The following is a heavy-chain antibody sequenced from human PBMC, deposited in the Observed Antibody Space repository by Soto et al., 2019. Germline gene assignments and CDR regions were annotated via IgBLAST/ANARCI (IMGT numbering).Heavy chain of an antibody. J-gene: IGHJ1*01. CDR3: AKDLGGYTYGPWDC. Sequence: EVQLVESGGGLVQPGRSLRLSCAASGFSFDDYAIHWVRQAPGKGLEWISGISWNSASIGYADSVKGRFTISRDSAKNSVYLQMNSLRAEDTAFYYCAKDLGGYTYGPWDCWCQSTLVTV. CDR1: GFSFDDYA. D-gene: IGHD5-18*01. CDR2: ISWNSASI. V-gene: IGHV3-9*01.